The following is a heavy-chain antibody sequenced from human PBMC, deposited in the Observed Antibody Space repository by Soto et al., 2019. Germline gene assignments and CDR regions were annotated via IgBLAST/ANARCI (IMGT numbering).Heavy chain of an antibody. CDR2: IYLGGSI. J-gene: IGHJ5*02. Sequence: SETQSLTSRFAGSSISSYYYTWIRQTPGKGLEWIGYIYLGGSINYNPSFKSRVIISVDTSKNHFSVRLSSVTAADTAVYYCARDREASGSYSGGWFDPWGQGTLVTVSS. V-gene: IGHV4-59*01. D-gene: IGHD1-26*01. CDR3: ARDREASGSYSGGWFDP. CDR1: GSSISSYY.